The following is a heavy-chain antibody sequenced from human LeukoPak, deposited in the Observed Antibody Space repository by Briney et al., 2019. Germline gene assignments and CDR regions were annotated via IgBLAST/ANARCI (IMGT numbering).Heavy chain of an antibody. V-gene: IGHV1-18*01. J-gene: IGHJ5*02. Sequence: ASVKVSCKASGYTFTSYGISWVRQAPGQGREWMGWISAYNGNTNYAQKLQGRVTMTTDTSTSTAYMELRSLRSDDTAVYYCARSQTGLLWFGESRTGWFDTWGQGTLVTVSS. CDR1: GYTFTSYG. D-gene: IGHD3-10*01. CDR2: ISAYNGNT. CDR3: ARSQTGLLWFGESRTGWFDT.